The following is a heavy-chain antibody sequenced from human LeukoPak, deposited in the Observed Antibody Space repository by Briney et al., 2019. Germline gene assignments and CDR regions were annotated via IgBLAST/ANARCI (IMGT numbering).Heavy chain of an antibody. CDR3: AKMTDSSGYYPFDY. V-gene: IGHV3-23*01. J-gene: IGHJ4*02. Sequence: PGGSLRLSCAASGFISSNFAMGWVRQAPEKGLEWVSVISGSGLTTYYADSAKGRFTISRDNSKNTLSLQMNSLRAEDTAIYYCAKMTDSSGYYPFDYWGQGTLVTVSS. CDR1: GFISSNFA. CDR2: ISGSGLTT. D-gene: IGHD3-22*01.